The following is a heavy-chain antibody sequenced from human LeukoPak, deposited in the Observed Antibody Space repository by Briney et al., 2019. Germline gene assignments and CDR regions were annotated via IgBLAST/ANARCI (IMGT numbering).Heavy chain of an antibody. CDR2: IYYSGST. D-gene: IGHD3-9*01. CDR1: GGSISSYY. J-gene: IGHJ6*02. V-gene: IGHV4-59*08. CDR3: ARVLLIYSIFHGMDV. Sequence: SSETLSLTCTVSGGSISSYYWSWIRQPPGKGLEWIGYIYYSGSTNYNPSFKSRVTISADTSKNQFSLKLSSVTAADTAVYYCARVLLIYSIFHGMDVWGQGTTVTVSS.